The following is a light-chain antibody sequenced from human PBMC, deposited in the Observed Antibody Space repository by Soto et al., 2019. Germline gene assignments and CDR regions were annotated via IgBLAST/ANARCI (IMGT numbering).Light chain of an antibody. CDR3: QQHDIWPT. CDR2: DAS. CDR1: QSVNSF. V-gene: IGKV3-11*01. Sequence: EIVLTQSPATLSLSPGERATLSCRASQSVNSFLAWYQQKPGQAPRLLIYDASNRATGIPARFSGSGSGTDFTLTISSLEPEDFAVYYCQQHDIWPTFGQGTKLEIK. J-gene: IGKJ2*01.